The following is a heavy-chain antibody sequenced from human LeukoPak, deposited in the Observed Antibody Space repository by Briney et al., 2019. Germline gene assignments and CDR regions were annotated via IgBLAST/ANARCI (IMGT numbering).Heavy chain of an antibody. V-gene: IGHV3-7*01. J-gene: IGHJ4*02. CDR2: IKQDGSEK. CDR3: ARGLTSTYYYDSSGYFGY. D-gene: IGHD3-22*01. Sequence: QPGGSLRLSCAASGFTFSSYWMSWVRQAPGKGLEWVANIKQDGSEKYYVDSVKGRFTISRDNAKNSMYLQMNSLRADDTAVYYCARGLTSTYYYDSSGYFGYWGQGTLVTVSS. CDR1: GFTFSSYW.